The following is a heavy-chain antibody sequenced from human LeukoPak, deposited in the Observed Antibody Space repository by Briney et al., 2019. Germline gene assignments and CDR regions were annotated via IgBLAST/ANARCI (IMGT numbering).Heavy chain of an antibody. V-gene: IGHV4-61*02. D-gene: IGHD2-2*01. CDR3: AREREYQLLRNYMDV. Sequence: KSSETLSLTCTVSGGSISSGSYYWSWIRQPAGKGLEWIGRIYTSGSTNYNPSLKSRVTMSVDTSKNQFSLKLSSVTAADTAVYYCAREREYQLLRNYMDVWGKGTTVTVSS. J-gene: IGHJ6*03. CDR2: IYTSGST. CDR1: GGSISSGSYY.